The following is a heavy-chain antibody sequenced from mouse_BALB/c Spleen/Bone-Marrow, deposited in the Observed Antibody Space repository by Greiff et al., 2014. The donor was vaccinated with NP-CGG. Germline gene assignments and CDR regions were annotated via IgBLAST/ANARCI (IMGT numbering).Heavy chain of an antibody. J-gene: IGHJ4*01. Sequence: ESGAELVKPGASVKMSCKASGYTFTSYWMHWVRQRPGQGLEWIGVIDPSDSYTSYIQKFKGKATLTVDTSSGTAYMQLSSLTSEDYAVYCCTRDAMDYWGQGTSVTVSS. CDR2: IDPSDSYT. CDR3: TRDAMDY. V-gene: IGHV1S127*01. CDR1: GYTFTSYW.